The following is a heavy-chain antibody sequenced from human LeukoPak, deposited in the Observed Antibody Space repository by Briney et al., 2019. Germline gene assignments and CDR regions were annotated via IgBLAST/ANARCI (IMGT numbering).Heavy chain of an antibody. CDR3: ARGHSSSWYVRYYYYMDV. CDR2: MNPNSGNT. D-gene: IGHD6-13*01. V-gene: IGHV1-8*03. Sequence: GASVKVSCKASGYTFTSYDINWVRQATGQGLEWMGWMNPNSGNTGYAQKFQGRVTITRNTSISTAYMELSSLRSEDTAVYYCARGHSSSWYVRYYYYMDVWGKGTTVTVSS. CDR1: GYTFTSYD. J-gene: IGHJ6*03.